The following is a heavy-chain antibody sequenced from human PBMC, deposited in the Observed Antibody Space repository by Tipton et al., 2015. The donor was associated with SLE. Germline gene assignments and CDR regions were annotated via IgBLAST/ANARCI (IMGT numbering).Heavy chain of an antibody. Sequence: TLSLTCVVYGGSVRGYYWTWIRPLPGKGLGWIGESNPGGRSNYNPSLQSRGTISVDSSKNEVSLKLSSVTAADTAVYYCAREHGIGCSSYSCFAGWFDPWGQGSPVTVSS. CDR2: SNPGGRS. CDR1: GGSVRGYY. V-gene: IGHV4-34*01. D-gene: IGHD4-11*01. J-gene: IGHJ5*02. CDR3: AREHGIGCSSYSCFAGWFDP.